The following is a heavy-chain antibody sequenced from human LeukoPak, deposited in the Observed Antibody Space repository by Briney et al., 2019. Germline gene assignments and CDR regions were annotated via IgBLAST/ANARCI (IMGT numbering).Heavy chain of an antibody. CDR3: ARPAIVGATSPDY. D-gene: IGHD1-26*01. J-gene: IGHJ4*02. V-gene: IGHV3-7*03. CDR2: IRQDGGEK. CDR1: VLTFSRYR. Sequence: QAGESLRLSCVDSVLTFSRYRVSWVRKAPWKGLEWVDNIRQDGGEKYYVDSVKGRFTISRDNAKNSVYLQMSGLRVEDTAVYYCARPAIVGATSPDYWGQGTLVTVSS.